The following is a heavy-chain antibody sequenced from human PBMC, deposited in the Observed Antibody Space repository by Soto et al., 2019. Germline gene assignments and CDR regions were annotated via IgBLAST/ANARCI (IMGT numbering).Heavy chain of an antibody. CDR2: ISYDGSNK. D-gene: IGHD1-7*01. J-gene: IGHJ6*02. CDR3: AKEVGTGINGTSYGMDV. CDR1: GFTFSSYG. Sequence: GGSLRLSCAASGFTFSSYGMHWVRQAPGKGLEWVAVISYDGSNKYYADSVKGRFTISRNNSKNTLYLQMNSLRAEDTAVYYCAKEVGTGINGTSYGMDVWGQGTTVTVSS. V-gene: IGHV3-30*18.